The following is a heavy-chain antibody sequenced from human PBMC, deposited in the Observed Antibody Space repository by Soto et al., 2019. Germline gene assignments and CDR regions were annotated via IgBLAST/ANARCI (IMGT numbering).Heavy chain of an antibody. V-gene: IGHV3-48*03. D-gene: IGHD2-2*01. Sequence: EVQLVESGGGLVQPGGSLRLSCAASGFTFSNYEMNWVRQAPGKGLEWVAYISDSGSTIYYADSVKGRFTISRDNAKNSLYLQMNSLRAEDTAVYYCARVGCSSTTCPFDCWGQGTLVNVSS. CDR3: ARVGCSSTTCPFDC. CDR2: ISDSGSTI. J-gene: IGHJ4*02. CDR1: GFTFSNYE.